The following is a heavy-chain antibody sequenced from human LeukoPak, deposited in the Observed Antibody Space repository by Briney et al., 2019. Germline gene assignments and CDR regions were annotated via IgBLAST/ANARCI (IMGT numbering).Heavy chain of an antibody. V-gene: IGHV1-2*02. Sequence: ASVKVSCKASGYTFTDYYMHWVRQAPGQGLEWMGWINPNSGGTNYAQKFQGRVTMTRDTSISTAYMELSRLRSDDTAVYYCASAPAGYYDSSGYLDYWGQGTLVTVSS. CDR2: INPNSGGT. D-gene: IGHD3-22*01. J-gene: IGHJ4*02. CDR1: GYTFTDYY. CDR3: ASAPAGYYDSSGYLDY.